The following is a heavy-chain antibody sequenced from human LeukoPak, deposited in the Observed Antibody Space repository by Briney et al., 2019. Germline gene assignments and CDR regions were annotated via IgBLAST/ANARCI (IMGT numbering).Heavy chain of an antibody. D-gene: IGHD1-26*01. Sequence: GGSLRLSSAASGFTFSSYAMHWVRQAPGKGLEYVSTISSNGGSTYYANSVKGRFTISRDNSKNTLYLQMGSLRAEDMAVYYCARLVGGSYSDYWGQGTLVTVSS. V-gene: IGHV3-64*01. CDR3: ARLVGGSYSDY. J-gene: IGHJ4*02. CDR2: ISSNGGST. CDR1: GFTFSSYA.